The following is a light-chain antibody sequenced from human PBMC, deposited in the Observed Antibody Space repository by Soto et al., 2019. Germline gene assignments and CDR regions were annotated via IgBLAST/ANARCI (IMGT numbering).Light chain of an antibody. CDR2: DVS. V-gene: IGLV2-11*01. CDR3: CSYAGTYSYV. CDR1: SNDVGGYDY. J-gene: IGLJ1*01. Sequence: QSVLTQPRSVSGSLGQSVTISCTGPSNDVGGYDYVSWYQQHPGKAPKLIIYDVSKRPSGVPDRFSGSKSGNTASLTISGLQAEDEADYYCCSYAGTYSYVFGTGTKVTVL.